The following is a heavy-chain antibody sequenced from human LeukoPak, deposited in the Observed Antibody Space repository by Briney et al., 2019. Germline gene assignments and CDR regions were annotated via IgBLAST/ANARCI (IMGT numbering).Heavy chain of an antibody. V-gene: IGHV4-34*01. Sequence: PSETLSLTCAVYGGSFNTNYWSWIRHPPGEGLEWIGEISQSGTTNYNPSLKSRVNISKDTSKNQFSLKLTSVTAADTAVYYCARGRMRTYSFSWGNWFDPWGQGTLVTVSS. CDR3: ARGRMRTYSFSWGNWFDP. CDR2: ISQSGTT. CDR1: GGSFNTNY. D-gene: IGHD5-18*01. J-gene: IGHJ5*02.